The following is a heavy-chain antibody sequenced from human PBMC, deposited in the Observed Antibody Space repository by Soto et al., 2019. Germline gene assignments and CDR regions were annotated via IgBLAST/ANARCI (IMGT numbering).Heavy chain of an antibody. J-gene: IGHJ4*02. CDR1: GDSVSSNIAA. V-gene: IGHV6-1*01. Sequence: SQTLPLTCSISGDSVSSNIAAWNWIRQSPSRGLEWLGRTYYRSKWYNDYAVSVKSRITINPDTSKNQFSLQLNSVTPEDTAVYYCARATIEYSSSSFDYWGQGTLVTVSS. CDR3: ARATIEYSSSSFDY. D-gene: IGHD6-6*01. CDR2: TYYRSKWYN.